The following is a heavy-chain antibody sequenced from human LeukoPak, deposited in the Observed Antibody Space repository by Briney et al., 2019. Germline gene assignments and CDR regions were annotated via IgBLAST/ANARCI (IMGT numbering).Heavy chain of an antibody. D-gene: IGHD5-18*01. V-gene: IGHV5-10-1*01. Sequence: GESLKISCKASGYRFPSYWITWVHQMPGKGLEWMGGIDPIDSYTTYSPSFQGHVTTSADKSIATVYLQWSSLKASDTAMYYCARARVDTAMADFDYWGQGTLVTVSS. CDR2: IDPIDSYT. J-gene: IGHJ4*02. CDR1: GYRFPSYW. CDR3: ARARVDTAMADFDY.